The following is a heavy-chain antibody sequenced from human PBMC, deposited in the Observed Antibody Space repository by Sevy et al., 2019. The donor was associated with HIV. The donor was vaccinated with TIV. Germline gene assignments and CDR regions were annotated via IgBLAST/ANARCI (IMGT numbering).Heavy chain of an antibody. CDR1: GYTLSKLP. CDR3: ATLDFWSDYPLNGNDV. D-gene: IGHD3-3*01. J-gene: IGHJ6*02. CDR2: FDPEDGER. V-gene: IGHV1-24*01. Sequence: ASVKVCCKVSGYTLSKLPMHWVRQAPGKGLEWMGGFDPEDGERIYAQKFQGRVTMTDDTSTDTAFMQLSSLRYDDTAVYYCATLDFWSDYPLNGNDVWGQGTTVTVSS.